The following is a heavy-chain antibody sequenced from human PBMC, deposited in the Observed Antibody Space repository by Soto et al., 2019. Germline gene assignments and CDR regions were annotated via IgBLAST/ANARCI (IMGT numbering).Heavy chain of an antibody. CDR2: IWFDGSNK. D-gene: IGHD6-6*01. CDR1: GFTFSSCG. J-gene: IGHJ4*02. Sequence: QVQLVESGGGVVQPGRSLRLSCAASGFTFSSCGMHWVRQAPGKGLEWVAVIWFDGSNKYYADSVKGRFTISRDNSKNTLYLQMNTLRADDTAVNYCARGFPRRLIAAPFDYWGQGTLVTVSS. CDR3: ARGFPRRLIAAPFDY. V-gene: IGHV3-33*01.